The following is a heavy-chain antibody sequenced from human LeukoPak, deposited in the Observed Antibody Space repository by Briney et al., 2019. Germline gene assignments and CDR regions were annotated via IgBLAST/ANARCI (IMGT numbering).Heavy chain of an antibody. CDR1: GFTFTTSW. J-gene: IGHJ3*01. D-gene: IGHD6-13*01. CDR2: IESDGTST. CDR3: ARDQYSSTWYRGAFDV. V-gene: IGHV3-74*01. Sequence: SGGSLRLSCAASGFTFTTSWMHWFRQAPGKGLMWVSRIESDGTSTTYADSVKGRFTISRDNANNTLYLQMSSLRAEDTAVYYCARDQYSSTWYRGAFDVWGQGTMVSVSS.